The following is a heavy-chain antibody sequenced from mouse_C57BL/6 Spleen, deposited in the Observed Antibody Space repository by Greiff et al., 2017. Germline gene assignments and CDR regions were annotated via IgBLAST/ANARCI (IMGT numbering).Heavy chain of an antibody. D-gene: IGHD1-1*01. Sequence: VQLQQSGPELVKPGASVKISCKASGYAFSSSWMNWVKQRPGKGLEWIGRIYPGDGDTNYNGKLKGKATLTADKASSTAYMQLSSLPSEDSAVYFCARCTVVATDWYFDVWGTGTTVTVSS. V-gene: IGHV1-82*01. CDR2: IYPGDGDT. CDR1: GYAFSSSW. J-gene: IGHJ1*03. CDR3: ARCTVVATDWYFDV.